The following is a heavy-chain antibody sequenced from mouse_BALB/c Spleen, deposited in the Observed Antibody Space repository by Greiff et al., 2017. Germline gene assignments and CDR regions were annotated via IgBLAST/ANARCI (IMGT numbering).Heavy chain of an antibody. CDR1: GDSITSGY. Sequence: EVKLQESGPSLVKPSQTLSLTCSVTGDSITSGYWNWIRKFPGNKLEYMGYISYSGSTYYNPSLKSRISITRDTSKNQYYLQLNSVTTEDTATYYCASYYRYDYYAMDYWGQGTSVTVSS. V-gene: IGHV3-8*02. J-gene: IGHJ4*01. CDR2: ISYSGST. D-gene: IGHD2-14*01. CDR3: ASYYRYDYYAMDY.